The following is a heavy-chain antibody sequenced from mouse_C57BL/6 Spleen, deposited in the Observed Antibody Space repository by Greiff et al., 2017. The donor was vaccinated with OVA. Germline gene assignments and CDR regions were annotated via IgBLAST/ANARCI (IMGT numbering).Heavy chain of an antibody. J-gene: IGHJ2*01. CDR2: INPNNGGT. D-gene: IGHD2-1*01. CDR3: ARGEGNQYYFDY. Sequence: EVQLQQSGPELVKPGASVKISCKASGYTFTDYYMNWVKQSHGKSLEWIGDINPNNGGTSYNQKFKGKATLTVDKSSSTAYMELRSLTSEDSAVYYCARGEGNQYYFDYWGQGTTLTVSS. V-gene: IGHV1-26*01. CDR1: GYTFTDYY.